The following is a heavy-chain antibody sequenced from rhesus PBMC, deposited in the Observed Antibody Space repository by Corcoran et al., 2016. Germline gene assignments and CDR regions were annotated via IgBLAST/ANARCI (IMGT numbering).Heavy chain of an antibody. D-gene: IGHD6-25*01. Sequence: QVQLQESGPGVVKPSETLSLTCAVSGGSIRDSYRWSWIRQPPGKGLEWIGYIYGSSTRTNYNPTLKSRVTISKDTSKNQFSLKLSSVTAADTAVYYCARGNSGRFDYWGQGVLVTVSS. J-gene: IGHJ4*01. CDR2: IYGSSTRT. CDR1: GGSIRDSYR. V-gene: IGHV4S10*01. CDR3: ARGNSGRFDY.